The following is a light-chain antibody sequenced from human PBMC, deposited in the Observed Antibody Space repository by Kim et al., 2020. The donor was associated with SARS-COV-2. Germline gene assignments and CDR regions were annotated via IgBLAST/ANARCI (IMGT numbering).Light chain of an antibody. CDR2: EKD. Sequence: ALGQTVTTTCQGDSLRKYFASWYQQKAGQAPMLVIYEKDNRPPGIPERFSGSGSGTTASLTISGAQAGDEADYYCGSRDSSGLHRLFGGGTQLTVL. CDR3: GSRDSSGLHRL. CDR1: SLRKYF. V-gene: IGLV3-19*01. J-gene: IGLJ2*01.